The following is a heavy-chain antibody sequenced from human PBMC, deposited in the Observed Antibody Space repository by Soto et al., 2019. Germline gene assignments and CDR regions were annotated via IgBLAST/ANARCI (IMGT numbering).Heavy chain of an antibody. Sequence: SETLSLTCTVSGGSISSYYWSWIRQPPGKGLEWIGYIYYSGSTNYNPSLKSRVTISVDTSKNQFSLKLSSVTAEDTAVYYCARAAAGITLQYYYYGMDVWGQGTTVTVSS. J-gene: IGHJ6*02. CDR1: GGSISSYY. V-gene: IGHV4-59*01. CDR2: IYYSGST. D-gene: IGHD6-13*01. CDR3: ARAAAGITLQYYYYGMDV.